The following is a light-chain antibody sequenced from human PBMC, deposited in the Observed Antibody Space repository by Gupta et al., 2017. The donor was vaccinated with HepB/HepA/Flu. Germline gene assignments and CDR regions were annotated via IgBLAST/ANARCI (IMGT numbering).Light chain of an antibody. CDR1: SSNIGDNM. CDR2: SNR. J-gene: IGLJ2*01. CDR3: ATWDDSLNGRV. V-gene: IGLV1-44*01. Sequence: QSVLTQPPSASGTPGQWVTISCSGSSSNIGDNMVNWYQQLPGTAPKLLIYSNRQRPSGVPDRFSGSKSGTSASLAISGLQPEDEADDYCATWDDSLNGRVFGGGTKLTVL.